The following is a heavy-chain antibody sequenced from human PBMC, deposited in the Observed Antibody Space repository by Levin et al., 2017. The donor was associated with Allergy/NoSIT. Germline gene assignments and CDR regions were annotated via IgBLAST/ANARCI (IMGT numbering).Heavy chain of an antibody. CDR2: IYSGGST. J-gene: IGHJ6*02. Sequence: GGSLRLSCAASGFTVSSNYMSWVRQAPGKGLEWVSVIYSGGSTYYADSVKGRFTISRDNSKNTLYLQMNSLRAEDTAVYYCARSFPYDFWSGYSPVGMDGWGQGTTVTVSS. D-gene: IGHD3-3*01. CDR1: GFTVSSNY. CDR3: ARSFPYDFWSGYSPVGMDG. V-gene: IGHV3-53*01.